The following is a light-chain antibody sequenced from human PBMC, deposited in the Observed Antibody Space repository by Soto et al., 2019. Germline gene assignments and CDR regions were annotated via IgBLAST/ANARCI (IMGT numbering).Light chain of an antibody. J-gene: IGKJ5*01. V-gene: IGKV3-20*01. CDR1: QSVSSTD. CDR2: DAS. Sequence: MVLTQSPYPLSLSPGERATLPWTASQSVSSTDLAWYQQKPGQPPRLIIYDASTRATGIPARFSGSGSGTEFTLTISSLQPEDVAVYFCHQYGSSPITFGQGTQLEIK. CDR3: HQYGSSPIT.